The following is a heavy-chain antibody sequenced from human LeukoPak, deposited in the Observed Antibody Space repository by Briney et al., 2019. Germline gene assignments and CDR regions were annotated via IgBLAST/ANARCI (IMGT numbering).Heavy chain of an antibody. V-gene: IGHV3-23*01. Sequence: GGSLRLSCAASGFTFSSYAMTWVRQAPEKGLEWVSTISGSSGSTYYADSVKGRFTISRDNSKNTLLLQMNSLRAEDTAVCYCANKWASGIDYWGQGTLVAVSS. CDR3: ANKWASGIDY. CDR2: ISGSSGST. CDR1: GFTFSSYA. J-gene: IGHJ4*02. D-gene: IGHD3-10*01.